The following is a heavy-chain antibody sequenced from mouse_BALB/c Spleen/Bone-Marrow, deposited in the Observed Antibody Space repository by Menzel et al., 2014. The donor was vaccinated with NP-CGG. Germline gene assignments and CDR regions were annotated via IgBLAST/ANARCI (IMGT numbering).Heavy chain of an antibody. J-gene: IGHJ1*01. CDR1: GFNIKDTY. D-gene: IGHD2-4*01. CDR3: ATMITDWYFDV. CDR2: IDPANGNT. V-gene: IGHV14-3*02. Sequence: EVKLVESGAELVKPGASVMLSCTASGFNIKDTYMHWVKQRPEQGLEWIGRIDPANGNTKYDPKFQGKATITADTSSNTAYLQLSSLTSEDTAVYYCATMITDWYFDVWGAGTTVTVSS.